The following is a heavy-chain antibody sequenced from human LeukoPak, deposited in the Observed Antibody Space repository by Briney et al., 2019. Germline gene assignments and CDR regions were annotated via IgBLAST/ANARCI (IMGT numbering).Heavy chain of an antibody. J-gene: IGHJ4*02. CDR3: ARDYYYGSGSSKYDY. V-gene: IGHV3-11*05. D-gene: IGHD3-10*01. CDR1: GFTFSDHY. Sequence: GGSLRLSCAASGFTFSDHYMSWIRQAPGKGLEWVSYISSSSSYTNYADSVKGRFTISRDNAKNSLYLQMNSLRAEDTAVYYCARDYYYGSGSSKYDYWGQGTLVTVSS. CDR2: ISSSSSYT.